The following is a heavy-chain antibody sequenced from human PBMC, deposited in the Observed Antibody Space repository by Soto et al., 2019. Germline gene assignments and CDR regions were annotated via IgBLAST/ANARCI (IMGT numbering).Heavy chain of an antibody. CDR1: GGSICNDDPY. J-gene: IGHJ4*02. CDR3: ARNNSGDLFDE. D-gene: IGHD1-1*01. CDR2: IFLSRNN. Sequence: SETLSLTCTVSGGSICNDDPYWTWNRQHQGKGPEWIGRIFLSRNNHYNPALKSRLTFSLDTDKNKISLKLTYVTAPDTASDDWARNNSGDLFDEWGQGNMV. V-gene: IGHV4-31*03.